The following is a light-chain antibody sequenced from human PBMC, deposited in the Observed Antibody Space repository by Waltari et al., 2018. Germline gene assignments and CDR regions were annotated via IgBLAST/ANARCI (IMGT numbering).Light chain of an antibody. V-gene: IGLV4-69*01. CDR2: VSSAGSH. Sequence: QVVLTQSPSASASLGVSVKLTCTLSSGHSSYAIAWHQQQPEKGPRYLMKVSSAGSHQKGDGIPDRLSGASSGTERYLTISSVQSEDEADYYCQTWDTGTHVVFGGGTKLTVL. J-gene: IGLJ2*01. CDR3: QTWDTGTHVV. CDR1: SGHSSYA.